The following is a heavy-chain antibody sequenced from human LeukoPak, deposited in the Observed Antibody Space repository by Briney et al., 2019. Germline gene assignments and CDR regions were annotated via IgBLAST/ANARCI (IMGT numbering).Heavy chain of an antibody. CDR2: INAGNGNT. D-gene: IGHD3-22*01. CDR3: ARDATYDSSGYPY. J-gene: IGHJ4*02. CDR1: GYTFTGYY. V-gene: IGHV1-3*01. Sequence: ASVKVSCKASGYTFTGYYMHWVRQAPGQRLEWMGWINAGNGNTKYSQKFQGRVTITRDTSASTAYMELSSLRSEDTAVYYCARDATYDSSGYPYWGQGTLVTVSS.